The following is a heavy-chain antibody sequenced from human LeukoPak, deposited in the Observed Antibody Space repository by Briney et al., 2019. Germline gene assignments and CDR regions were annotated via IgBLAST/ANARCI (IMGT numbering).Heavy chain of an antibody. CDR2: FDPEDGET. J-gene: IGHJ4*02. CDR1: GYTLTELS. V-gene: IGHV1-24*01. Sequence: ASVTVSCTVSGYTLTELSMHWVRQAPGKGLEWMGGFDPEDGETIYAQKFQGRVTMTEDTSTDTAYMELSSLRSEDTAVYYCATSPLAWYPQLEVDYWGQGTLVTVSS. D-gene: IGHD6-6*01. CDR3: ATSPLAWYPQLEVDY.